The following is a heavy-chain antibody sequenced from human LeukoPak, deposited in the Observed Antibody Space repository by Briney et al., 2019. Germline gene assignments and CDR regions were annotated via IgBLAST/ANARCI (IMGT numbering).Heavy chain of an antibody. CDR3: ATPSMIGISYGYVRLRN. CDR1: GYTFTSYD. Sequence: ASMRVSCKASGYTFTSYDINWVRQSTGQGLEWMGWMNPPSGDTGYAQKFQGRVTITRNTSISTAYMELSGLTSEDTAVYYCATPSMIGISYGYVRLRNWGQGTLVTVSS. CDR2: MNPPSGDT. D-gene: IGHD5-18*01. J-gene: IGHJ4*02. V-gene: IGHV1-8*03.